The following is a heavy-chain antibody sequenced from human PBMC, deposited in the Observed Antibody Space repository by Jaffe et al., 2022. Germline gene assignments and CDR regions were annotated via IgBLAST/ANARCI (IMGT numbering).Heavy chain of an antibody. J-gene: IGHJ4*02. D-gene: IGHD6-19*01. CDR1: GYFINRGYF. CDR3: ARHRAGRLAVAGTFDS. CDR2: MYHSGST. Sequence: QVQLQESGPGLVKPSETLSLTCDVSGYFINRGYFWAWIRQTPGKGLEWIGSMYHSGSTYSNPSLRSRLTISIDTSKNQISLRLISVTAADTAVYYCARHRAGRLAVAGTFDSWGQGTLVAVSS. V-gene: IGHV4-38-2*01.